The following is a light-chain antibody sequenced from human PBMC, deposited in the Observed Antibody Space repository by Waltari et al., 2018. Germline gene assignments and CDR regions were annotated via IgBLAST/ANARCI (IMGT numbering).Light chain of an antibody. CDR2: NSS. CDR3: QQRNNWPPYT. V-gene: IGKV3-11*01. CDR1: QNVDTY. Sequence: DIVLTQSPVTLSLSPGERATLFCGASQNVDTYLAWYQQKPGQAPRLLIYNSSPRAYGVPARFSGGGSGTDFTLTISSVEPEDIAIYYCQQRNNWPPYTFGQGTKLELK. J-gene: IGKJ2*01.